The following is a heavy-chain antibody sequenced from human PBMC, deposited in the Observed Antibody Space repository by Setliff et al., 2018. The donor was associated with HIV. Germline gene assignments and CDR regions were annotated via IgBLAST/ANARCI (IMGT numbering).Heavy chain of an antibody. D-gene: IGHD3-22*01. CDR3: ARLGDYDSSGYSWFDY. Sequence: SETLSLTCTVSRDSIRNGAYYWGWIRQPPGKGLEWIGSIYYSGSAYYNPSFKSRVTLSVDTSENQFSLMLSSVTAADTAVYYCARLGDYDSSGYSWFDYWGQGTLVTVSS. J-gene: IGHJ4*02. V-gene: IGHV4-39*07. CDR1: RDSIRNGAYY. CDR2: IYYSGSA.